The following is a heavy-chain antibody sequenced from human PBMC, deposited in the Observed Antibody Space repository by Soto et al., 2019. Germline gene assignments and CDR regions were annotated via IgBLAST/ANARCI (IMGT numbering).Heavy chain of an antibody. V-gene: IGHV3-23*01. Sequence: EVQLLESGGGLTPPGGSRRLSCAASGVPLSTYALGWVCQPQGKGREWVSVINGDGDGTYYADSVQGRFTISRDNSKNTLSLKMNSVRAEDTAVYFCATLTCIVVQDLCYNVFDPLVQGPMVTVSS. CDR2: INGDGDGT. CDR3: ATLTCIVVQDLCYNVFDP. D-gene: IGHD2-21*01. J-gene: IGHJ3*01. CDR1: GVPLSTYA.